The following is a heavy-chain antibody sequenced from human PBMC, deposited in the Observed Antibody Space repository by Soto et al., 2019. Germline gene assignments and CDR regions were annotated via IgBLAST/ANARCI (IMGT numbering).Heavy chain of an antibody. J-gene: IGHJ4*02. CDR1: GGSISSYY. CDR2: IYTSGST. V-gene: IGHV4-4*07. CDR3: ARPARGRYSSGGSCSEYYFDY. Sequence: SETLSLTCTVSGGSISSYYWSSIRQPAGKGLEWIGRIYTSGSTNYNPSLNSRVTMSVDTSKNQFSLRLSCVNAADQAVYHCARPARGRYSSGGSCSEYYFDYCRRRPLVIVSS. D-gene: IGHD2-15*01.